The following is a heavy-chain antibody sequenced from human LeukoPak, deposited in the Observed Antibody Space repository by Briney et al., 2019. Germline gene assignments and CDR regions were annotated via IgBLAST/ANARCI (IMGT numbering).Heavy chain of an antibody. CDR1: GGSFSGYY. CDR3: ARGSAVVVVAATANYYYYYMDV. J-gene: IGHJ6*03. Sequence: PSETLSLTCAVYGGSFSGYYWSWIRQPPGKGLEWIGEINHSGSTNYNPSLKSRVTISVDTSKNQFSLKLSSVTAADTAVYYCARGSAVVVVAATANYYYYYMDVWGKGTTVTVSS. V-gene: IGHV4-34*01. CDR2: INHSGST. D-gene: IGHD2-15*01.